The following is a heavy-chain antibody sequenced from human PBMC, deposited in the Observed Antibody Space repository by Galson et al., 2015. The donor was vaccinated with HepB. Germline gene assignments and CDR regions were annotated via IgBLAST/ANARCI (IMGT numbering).Heavy chain of an antibody. CDR2: ISYDGSYK. V-gene: IGHV3-30*18. D-gene: IGHD6-19*01. CDR1: GFTFSSNA. J-gene: IGHJ4*02. CDR3: AKALHSTGWYLPEY. Sequence: SLRLSCAASGFTFSSNAMTLVRQAPGKGLEWLAAISYDGSYKYYAVSVKGRFTISRDNSKSTLYLHMNSLRAEDTAVYYCAKALHSTGWYLPEYWGQGTLVTVSS.